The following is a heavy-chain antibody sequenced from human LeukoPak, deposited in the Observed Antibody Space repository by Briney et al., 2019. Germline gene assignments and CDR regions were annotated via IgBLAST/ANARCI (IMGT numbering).Heavy chain of an antibody. CDR3: ARVVNGDSRD. Sequence: SETLSLTCAVSGGSISSGGYSWSWIRQPPGKGLEWIGYIYHSGSTYYHPTLKRRVTISVARSKNQFSLKLSSVTAADTAVYYCARVVNGDSRDWGQGTLVTVSS. CDR1: GGSISSGGYS. CDR2: IYHSGST. D-gene: IGHD4-17*01. V-gene: IGHV4-30-2*01. J-gene: IGHJ4*02.